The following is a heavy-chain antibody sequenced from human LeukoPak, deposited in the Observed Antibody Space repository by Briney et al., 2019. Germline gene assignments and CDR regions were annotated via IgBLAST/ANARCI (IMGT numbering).Heavy chain of an antibody. J-gene: IGHJ3*02. Sequence: GASVKVSCKASGGTFSSYAISWVRQAPGQGLEWMGRIIPISGTANYAQKFQGRVTITTDESTSTAHMELSSLRSEDTAVYYCARTKDAFDIWGQGTMVTVSS. CDR2: IIPISGTA. CDR3: ARTKDAFDI. V-gene: IGHV1-69*05. CDR1: GGTFSSYA. D-gene: IGHD2-8*01.